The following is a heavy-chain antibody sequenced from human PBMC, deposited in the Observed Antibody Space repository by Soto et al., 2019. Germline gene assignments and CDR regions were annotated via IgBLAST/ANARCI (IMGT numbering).Heavy chain of an antibody. D-gene: IGHD6-13*01. CDR2: ISYDGSNK. CDR3: VKLRSSSWTQYAFDI. V-gene: IGHV3-30*18. Sequence: QVQLVESGGCVVQPGRSLTLSCAASGFTFSSYGMHWVRQAPGKGLEWVAVISYDGSNKYHVDSVKGRFTISRDNSQNTLFLQMNSLRAEDTAVYYCVKLRSSSWTQYAFDIWGHGTMVTVS. CDR1: GFTFSSYG. J-gene: IGHJ3*02.